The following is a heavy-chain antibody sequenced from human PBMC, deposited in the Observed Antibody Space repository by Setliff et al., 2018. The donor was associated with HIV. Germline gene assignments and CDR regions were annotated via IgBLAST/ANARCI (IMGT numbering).Heavy chain of an antibody. CDR2: ISSNGGST. D-gene: IGHD5-12*01. CDR3: PRASGYAGFFYFDY. Sequence: RLSCAASGFTFSSYAMHWVRQAPGKGLEYVSAISSNGGSTYYANSVKGRFTISRDNSKNTLYLQMGSLRAEDMAVYYCPRASGYAGFFYFDYWGQGTLVTVSS. CDR1: GFTFSSYA. V-gene: IGHV3-64*01. J-gene: IGHJ4*02.